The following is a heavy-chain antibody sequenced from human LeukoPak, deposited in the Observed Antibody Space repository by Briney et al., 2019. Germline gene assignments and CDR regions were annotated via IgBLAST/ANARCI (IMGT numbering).Heavy chain of an antibody. CDR3: ARDSQLEWEPSIWFDP. Sequence: AGGSLRLSCAASGFTFSNYWMSWVRQAPGKGLEWVANIKQDGSEKYYVDSVKGRFTISRDNAKNSLYLQMNSLRAEDTAVYYCARDSQLEWEPSIWFDPWGQGTLVTVSS. V-gene: IGHV3-7*01. J-gene: IGHJ5*02. CDR2: IKQDGSEK. D-gene: IGHD1-26*01. CDR1: GFTFSNYW.